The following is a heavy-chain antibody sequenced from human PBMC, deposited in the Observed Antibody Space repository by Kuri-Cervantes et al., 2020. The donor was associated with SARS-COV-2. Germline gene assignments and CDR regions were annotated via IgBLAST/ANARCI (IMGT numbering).Heavy chain of an antibody. CDR1: GFTFSDYY. V-gene: IGHV3-69-1*01. Sequence: GESLKISCAASGFTFSDYYMNWVRQAPGKGLEWVSSISSSSTIYYADSVKGRFTISRDNAKNPLYLQMNSLRAEDTAVYYCARDLYDSSGYHSPHVFDYWGQGTLVTVSS. J-gene: IGHJ4*02. CDR2: ISSSSTI. CDR3: ARDLYDSSGYHSPHVFDY. D-gene: IGHD3-22*01.